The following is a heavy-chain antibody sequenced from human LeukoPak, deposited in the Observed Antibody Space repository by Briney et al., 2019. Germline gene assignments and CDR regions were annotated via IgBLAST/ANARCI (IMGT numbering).Heavy chain of an antibody. D-gene: IGHD3-22*01. CDR2: INAGNGNT. J-gene: IGHJ4*02. CDR1: GYTFTSYA. CDR3: ARDPYDSSGYYPPFDY. V-gene: IGHV1-3*01. Sequence: ASVKVSCKASGYTFTSYAMHWVRQAPGQRLEWMGWINAGNGNTKYSQKFQGRVTITGDTSASTAYMELSSLRSEDTAVYYCARDPYDSSGYYPPFDYWGQGTLVTVSS.